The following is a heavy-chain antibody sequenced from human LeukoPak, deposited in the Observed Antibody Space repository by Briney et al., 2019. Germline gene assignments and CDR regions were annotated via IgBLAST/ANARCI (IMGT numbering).Heavy chain of an antibody. D-gene: IGHD1-26*01. CDR2: IKQDGSEK. J-gene: IGHJ4*02. CDR3: ARDTVEPGDY. CDR1: GFTISNYW. Sequence: GGSLRLSCVASGFTISNYWMNWVRQAPGKGLEWVAIIKQDGSEKYYVDSVEGRFTISRDNAKNSIFLQMNSLRVEDTAVYYCARDTVEPGDYWGQGTLVTVSS. V-gene: IGHV3-7*01.